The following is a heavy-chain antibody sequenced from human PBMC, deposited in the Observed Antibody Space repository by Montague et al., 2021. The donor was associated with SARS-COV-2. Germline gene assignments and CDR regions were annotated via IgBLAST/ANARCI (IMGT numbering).Heavy chain of an antibody. CDR2: KYYSGST. Sequence: SETLSLTCTVSGGSISSYYWSWIRQPPGKGLEWIGNKYYSGSTYYNPSLKSRVTISVDTSKNQFSLRLSSVTAADTAVYYCARGDFGVVIIPYYYFCMDVWGKGTTVTVSS. CDR1: GGSISSYY. J-gene: IGHJ6*03. D-gene: IGHD3-3*01. V-gene: IGHV4-59*04. CDR3: ARGDFGVVIIPYYYFCMDV.